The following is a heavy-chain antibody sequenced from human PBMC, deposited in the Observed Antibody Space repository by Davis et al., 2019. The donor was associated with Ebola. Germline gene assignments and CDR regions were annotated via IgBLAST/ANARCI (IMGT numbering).Heavy chain of an antibody. Sequence: GSLRLSCIVSGGSLTSYYWSWIRQPAGRGLEWIGRIYGSGSTTYNPSLESRITMSVDRSKNQFSLKLTSVTAADTAVYFCARGQESSYTVKWARFDSWGQGTLVTVSS. V-gene: IGHV4-4*07. CDR3: ARGQESSYTVKWARFDS. CDR2: IYGSGST. CDR1: GGSLTSYY. D-gene: IGHD1-26*01. J-gene: IGHJ4*02.